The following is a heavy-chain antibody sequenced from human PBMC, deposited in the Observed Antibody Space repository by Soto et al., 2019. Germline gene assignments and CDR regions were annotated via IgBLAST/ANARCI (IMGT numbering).Heavy chain of an antibody. V-gene: IGHV1-69*13. CDR3: AREIYDILTGYYGYYGMDV. J-gene: IGHJ6*02. CDR2: IIPIFGTA. D-gene: IGHD3-9*01. Sequence: GASVKVSCKASGGTFSSYAISWVRKAPGQGLEWMGGIIPIFGTANYAQKFQGRVTSTADESTSTAYMELSSLRSEGTAVYYCAREIYDILTGYYGYYGMDVWGQGTTVTVSS. CDR1: GGTFSSYA.